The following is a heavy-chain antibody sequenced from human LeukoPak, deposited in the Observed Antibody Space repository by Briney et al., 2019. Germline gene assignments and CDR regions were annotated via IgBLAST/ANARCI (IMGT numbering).Heavy chain of an antibody. V-gene: IGHV4-39*01. CDR3: ARQGYYDSSGYIFDY. Sequence: SETLSLTCTVSGGSISSSSYYWGWIRQPPGTGLEWIGSIYYSGSTYYNPSLKSRVTISVDTSKNQFSLKLSSVTAADTAVYYCARQGYYDSSGYIFDYWGQGTLVTVSS. CDR2: IYYSGST. D-gene: IGHD3-22*01. J-gene: IGHJ4*02. CDR1: GGSISSSSYY.